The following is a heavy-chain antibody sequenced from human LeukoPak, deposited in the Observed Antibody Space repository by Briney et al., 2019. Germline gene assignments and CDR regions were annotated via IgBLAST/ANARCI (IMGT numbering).Heavy chain of an antibody. CDR2: IIPIFGTA. V-gene: IGHV1-69*13. CDR1: GGTFSSYA. J-gene: IGHJ4*02. D-gene: IGHD1-26*01. CDR3: ATPDGGSWTRTHFDY. Sequence: SVKVSCKASGGTFSSYAISWVRQAPGQGLEWVGGIIPIFGTANYAQKFQGRVTITADESTSTAYMELSSLRSEDTAVYYCATPDGGSWTRTHFDYWGQGTLVTVSS.